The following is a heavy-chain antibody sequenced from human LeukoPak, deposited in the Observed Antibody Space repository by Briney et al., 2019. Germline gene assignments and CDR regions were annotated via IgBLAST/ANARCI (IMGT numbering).Heavy chain of an antibody. CDR3: AKDRSSGPHYYYGMDV. D-gene: IGHD6-25*01. CDR1: GFTFSSYG. J-gene: IGHJ6*02. CDR2: ISYLGDDQ. Sequence: GGSLRLSCAASGFTFSSYGMHWVRQAPGKRLEWVAVISYLGDDQFYAESVKGRFTISRDNSNKIVFLQMNSLRGEDTAVYYCAKDRSSGPHYYYGMDVWGRGTTVIVSS. V-gene: IGHV3-30*18.